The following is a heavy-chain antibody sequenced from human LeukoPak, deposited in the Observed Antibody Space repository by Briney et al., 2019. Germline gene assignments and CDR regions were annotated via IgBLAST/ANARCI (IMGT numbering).Heavy chain of an antibody. D-gene: IGHD3-10*01. CDR3: TYGPRHWFDP. CDR2: IIPIFGTA. Sequence: ASVKVSCKASGGTFSSYAISWVRQAPGQGLEWMGRIIPIFGTANYAQKFQGRVTITTDESTSTAYMELSSLRSEDTAVYYCTYGPRHWFDPWAREPWSPSPQ. CDR1: GGTFSSYA. V-gene: IGHV1-69*05. J-gene: IGHJ5*02.